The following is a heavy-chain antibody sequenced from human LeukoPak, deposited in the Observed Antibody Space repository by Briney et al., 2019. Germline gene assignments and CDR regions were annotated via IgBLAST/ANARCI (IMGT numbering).Heavy chain of an antibody. D-gene: IGHD3-3*01. Sequence: ASVKVSCKASGYTFTGYYIHWVRQAPGQGLEWMGIINTSGGSTSYAQKFQGRVTMTRDTSTNTDYMELSSLTSDDTAVYYCARGWGGYGDYGGQGTLVTVSS. V-gene: IGHV1-46*01. CDR2: INTSGGST. CDR1: GYTFTGYY. CDR3: ARGWGGYGDY. J-gene: IGHJ4*02.